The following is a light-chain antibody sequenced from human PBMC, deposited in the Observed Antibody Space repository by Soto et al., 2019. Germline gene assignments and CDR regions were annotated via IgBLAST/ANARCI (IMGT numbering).Light chain of an antibody. V-gene: IGKV2-30*01. Sequence: DVVMTQSPLSLPVTLGQPASISCRSSQSLVYSDGNTYLDWFQQRPGQSPRRLIYKVSNRDSGVPDRFSGSGSVTDFTLKISRVEAGDVGVYYCMQGTHWPRTFGQGTKVEIK. CDR3: MQGTHWPRT. J-gene: IGKJ1*01. CDR2: KVS. CDR1: QSLVYSDGNTY.